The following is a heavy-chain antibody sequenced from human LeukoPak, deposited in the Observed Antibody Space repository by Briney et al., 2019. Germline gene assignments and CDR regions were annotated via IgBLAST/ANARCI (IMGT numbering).Heavy chain of an antibody. D-gene: IGHD6-6*01. CDR3: AREGLAARRGGFDI. CDR1: GGSISSYF. Sequence: SETLSLTCTVSGGSISSYFWTWIRQPPGKGLEWIGYIYHTGNTNYSPSLRGRVTMSIDTSRNQFSLKLNSVTATDTAVYYCAREGLAARRGGFDIWGQGTVVTVSS. J-gene: IGHJ3*02. V-gene: IGHV4-59*01. CDR2: IYHTGNT.